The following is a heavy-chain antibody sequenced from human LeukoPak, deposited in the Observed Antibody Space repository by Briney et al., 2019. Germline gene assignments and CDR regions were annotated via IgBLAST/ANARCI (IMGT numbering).Heavy chain of an antibody. J-gene: IGHJ4*02. CDR2: ISYDGSNK. CDR3: ANWGLTGYSQ. CDR1: GFTFSSYA. D-gene: IGHD3-9*01. Sequence: PGGSLRLSCAASGFTFSSYAMHWVRQAPGKGLEWVAVISYDGSNKYYADSVKGRFTISRDNSKNTLYLQMNSLRAEDTAVYYCANWGLTGYSQWGQGTLVTVSS. V-gene: IGHV3-30*04.